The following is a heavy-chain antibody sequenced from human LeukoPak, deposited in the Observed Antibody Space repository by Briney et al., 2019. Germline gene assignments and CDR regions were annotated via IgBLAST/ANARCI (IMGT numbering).Heavy chain of an antibody. CDR3: ARADYYDSSGYYWWFDP. CDR2: IYTSGST. D-gene: IGHD3-22*01. V-gene: IGHV4-4*07. CDR1: GGSISSYY. J-gene: IGHJ5*02. Sequence: KPSETLSLTCTVSGGSISSYYWSWIRQPAGKGLEWIGRIYTSGSTNYNPSLKSRVTISVDTSKNQFSLKLSSVTAADTAVYYCARADYYDSSGYYWWFDPWGQGTLVTVSS.